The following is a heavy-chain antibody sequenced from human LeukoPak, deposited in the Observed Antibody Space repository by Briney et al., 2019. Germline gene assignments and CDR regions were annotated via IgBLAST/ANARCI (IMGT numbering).Heavy chain of an antibody. CDR3: ASSPMTTVTTTLSDY. J-gene: IGHJ4*02. V-gene: IGHV3-21*01. CDR1: GFTFSSYS. Sequence: GGSLRLSCAASGFTFSSYSMNWVRQAPGKGPEWVSSISSSSSYIYYADSVKGRFTISRDNAKNSLYLQMNSLRAEDTAVYYCASSPMTTVTTTLSDYWGQGTLVTVSS. D-gene: IGHD4-17*01. CDR2: ISSSSSYI.